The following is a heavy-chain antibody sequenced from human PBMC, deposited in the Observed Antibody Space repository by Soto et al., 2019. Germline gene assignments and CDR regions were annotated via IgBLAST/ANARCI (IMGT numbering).Heavy chain of an antibody. CDR3: AGGYIRTGYSGEGFDY. CDR2: INSNTGST. J-gene: IGHJ4*02. Sequence: QVQLVQSGPEVKKPGASVKVSCKASGYNFAPYFVHWVRQAPGQGLEWMGIINSNTGSTSHAQKFQVRVTTTRDTSTNTEYMDLSTLRSDDTALHICAGGYIRTGYSGEGFDYWGQGTLVTVSS. V-gene: IGHV1-46*03. D-gene: IGHD3-9*01. CDR1: GYNFAPYF.